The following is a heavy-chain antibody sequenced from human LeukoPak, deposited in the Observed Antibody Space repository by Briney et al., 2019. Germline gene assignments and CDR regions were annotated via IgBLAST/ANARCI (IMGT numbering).Heavy chain of an antibody. CDR1: GFTFDDYA. CDR2: ISWNSGSI. D-gene: IGHD2-21*01. CDR3: AKAETRMWYYFDY. J-gene: IGHJ4*02. V-gene: IGHV3-9*01. Sequence: GGSLGLSCAASGFTFDDYAMHWVRQAPGKGLEWVSGISWNSGSIGYADSVKGRFTISRDNAKNSLYLQMNSLRAEDTALYYCAKAETRMWYYFDYWGQGTLVTVSS.